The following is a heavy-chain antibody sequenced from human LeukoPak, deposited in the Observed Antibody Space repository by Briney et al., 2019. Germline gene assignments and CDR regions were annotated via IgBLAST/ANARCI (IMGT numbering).Heavy chain of an antibody. CDR1: GFTFSSYA. Sequence: PGGSLRLSCAAPGFTFSSYAMHWVRQAPGKGLEWVAVISYDGSNKYYADSVKGRFTISRDNSKNTLYLQMNSLRAEDTAVYYCARDRGGGHYFDYWGQGTLVTVSS. CDR2: ISYDGSNK. CDR3: ARDRGGGHYFDY. D-gene: IGHD2-15*01. V-gene: IGHV3-30-3*01. J-gene: IGHJ4*02.